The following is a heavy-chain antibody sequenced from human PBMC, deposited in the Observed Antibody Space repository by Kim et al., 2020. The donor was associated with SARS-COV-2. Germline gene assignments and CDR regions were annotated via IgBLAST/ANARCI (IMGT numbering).Heavy chain of an antibody. V-gene: IGHV1-69*01. D-gene: IGHD3-22*01. Sequence: FAQKFQGRVTITADEATSTAYMGLSSLRSEDTAVYYCAGYDSSGYYIFDYWGQGTLVTVSS. J-gene: IGHJ4*02. CDR3: AGYDSSGYYIFDY.